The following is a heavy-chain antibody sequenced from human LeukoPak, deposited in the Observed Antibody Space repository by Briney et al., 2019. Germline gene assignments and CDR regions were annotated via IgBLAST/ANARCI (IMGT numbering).Heavy chain of an antibody. Sequence: ASVKVSCKASGYTFTSYAMHWVRQAPGQRLEWMGWINAGNGNTKYSQKFQGRVTITRDTSASTAYMELSSLRSEDTAVYYCARAAPIVVVPAAHFDPWGQGTLVIVSS. D-gene: IGHD2-2*01. V-gene: IGHV1-3*01. CDR1: GYTFTSYA. CDR2: INAGNGNT. J-gene: IGHJ5*02. CDR3: ARAAPIVVVPAAHFDP.